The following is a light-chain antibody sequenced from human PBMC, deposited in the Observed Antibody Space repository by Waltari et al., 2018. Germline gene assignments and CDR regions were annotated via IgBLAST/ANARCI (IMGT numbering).Light chain of an antibody. V-gene: IGKV3-15*01. Sequence: EIVMTQSPATLSVSPGERATLSCRASQSVTNNLAWYQQQPGQAPRLLIYDASSRATGIPARFSGSGSGTEFTLTVSSLQSEDFAVYYCQQYHNWPLSFGGGTKVEIK. J-gene: IGKJ4*01. CDR2: DAS. CDR3: QQYHNWPLS. CDR1: QSVTNN.